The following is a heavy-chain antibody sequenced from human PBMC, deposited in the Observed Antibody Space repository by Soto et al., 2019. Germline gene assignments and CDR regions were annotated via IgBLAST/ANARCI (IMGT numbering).Heavy chain of an antibody. Sequence: SETLSLTCTVSGGSISSYYWSWIRQPPGKGLEWIGYIYYSGSTNYNPSLKSRVTISVDTSKNQFSLKLSSVTAVDTAVYYCARSGGWYSHDYWGQGTLVTVSS. V-gene: IGHV4-59*01. CDR1: GGSISSYY. CDR3: ARSGGWYSHDY. D-gene: IGHD6-19*01. CDR2: IYYSGST. J-gene: IGHJ4*02.